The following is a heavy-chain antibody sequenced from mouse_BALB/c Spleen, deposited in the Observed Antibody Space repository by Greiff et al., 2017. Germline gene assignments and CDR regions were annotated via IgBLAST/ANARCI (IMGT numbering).Heavy chain of an antibody. CDR3: AKKLGTGYYAMDY. J-gene: IGHJ4*01. D-gene: IGHD4-1*01. CDR2: IWGGGST. Sequence: VMLVESGPGLVAPSQSLSITCTVSGFSLTDYGVSWIRQPPGKGLEWLGVIWGGGSTYYNSALKSRLSISKDNSKSQVFLKMNSLQTDDTAMYYCAKKLGTGYYAMDYWGQGTSVTVSS. CDR1: GFSLTDYG. V-gene: IGHV2-6-5*01.